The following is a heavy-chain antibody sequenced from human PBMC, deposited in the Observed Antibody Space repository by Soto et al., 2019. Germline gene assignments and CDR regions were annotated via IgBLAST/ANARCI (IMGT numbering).Heavy chain of an antibody. CDR2: IYWDDDK. CDR1: GFSLSTSGVG. D-gene: IGHD6-19*01. Sequence: SGPTLVNPTQTITLTCTFSGFSLSTSGVGVGWIRQPPGKALEWLALIYWDDDKRYSPSLKSRLTITKDTSKSQVVLTMTNMDPVDTATYYCAHFYSRGWYPGPFDYWGLGTLVTVSS. CDR3: AHFYSRGWYPGPFDY. J-gene: IGHJ4*02. V-gene: IGHV2-5*02.